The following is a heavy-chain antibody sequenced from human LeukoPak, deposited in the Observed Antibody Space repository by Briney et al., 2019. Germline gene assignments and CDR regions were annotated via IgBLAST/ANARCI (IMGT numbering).Heavy chain of an antibody. CDR3: AADRYYYGSGSYYRWYFDL. J-gene: IGHJ2*01. CDR2: IVVGSGNT. CDR1: GFTFTSSA. D-gene: IGHD3-10*01. Sequence: TSVKVSCKASGFTFTSSAVQWGRQARGQRLEWIGWIVVGSGNTNYAQKFQERVTITRDMSTSTAYMELSSLRSEDTAVYYCAADRYYYGSGSYYRWYFDLWGRGTLVTVSS. V-gene: IGHV1-58*01.